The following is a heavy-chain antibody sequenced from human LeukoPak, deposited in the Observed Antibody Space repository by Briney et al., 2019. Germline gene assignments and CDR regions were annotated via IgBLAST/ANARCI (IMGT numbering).Heavy chain of an antibody. CDR2: ISSSSSYI. CDR3: ARAPLFDCTNGVCCLDY. V-gene: IGHV3-21*01. J-gene: IGHJ4*02. D-gene: IGHD2-8*01. Sequence: GGSLRLSCAASGFTFSSYSMNWVRQAPGKGLEWVSSISSSSSYIYYADSVKGRFTISRDNAKNSLYLQMNSLRAEDTAVYYCARAPLFDCTNGVCCLDYWGQGTLVTVSS. CDR1: GFTFSSYS.